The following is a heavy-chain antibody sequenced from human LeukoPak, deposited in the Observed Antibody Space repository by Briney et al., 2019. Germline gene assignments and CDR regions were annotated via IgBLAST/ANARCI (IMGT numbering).Heavy chain of an antibody. CDR2: IKQDGSEK. D-gene: IGHD3-22*01. Sequence: GGSLRLSCAPSGFTFSDYRMSWVRQAPGKGLEWVANIKQDGSEKHYVDSLRGRFTISRDNAKNSLDLQMNSLRDEDTAVYFCARDLYYFDSSAYYAIDLWGQGTLVTVSS. J-gene: IGHJ5*02. CDR1: GFTFSDYR. V-gene: IGHV3-7*01. CDR3: ARDLYYFDSSAYYAIDL.